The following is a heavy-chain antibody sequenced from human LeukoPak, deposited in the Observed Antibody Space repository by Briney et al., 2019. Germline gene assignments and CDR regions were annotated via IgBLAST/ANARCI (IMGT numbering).Heavy chain of an antibody. CDR2: IYPGDSDT. Sequence: GESLKISCKGSGYSFTSYWIGWVRQMPGKGLEWMGIIYPGDSDTRYSPSFQGQVTISADKSISTAYLQWSSLKASDTAMYYCARRGIAARGGVDPYYYYYYMDVWGKGTTVTVSS. D-gene: IGHD6-6*01. CDR1: GYSFTSYW. V-gene: IGHV5-51*01. CDR3: ARRGIAARGGVDPYYYYYYMDV. J-gene: IGHJ6*03.